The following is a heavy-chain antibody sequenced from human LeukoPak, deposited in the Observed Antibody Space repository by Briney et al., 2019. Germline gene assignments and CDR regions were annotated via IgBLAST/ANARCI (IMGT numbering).Heavy chain of an antibody. CDR1: GFTFSSYW. V-gene: IGHV3-7*01. CDR3: ARDQTVLRFLEWFDY. D-gene: IGHD3-3*01. CDR2: IKQDGSEK. J-gene: IGHJ4*02. Sequence: PGGSLRLSCAASGFTFSSYWMSWVRQAPGKGLEWVANIKQDGSEKYYVDSVKGRFTISRDNAKNSLYLQMNSLRAEDTAVYYCARDQTVLRFLEWFDYWGQGTLVTVS.